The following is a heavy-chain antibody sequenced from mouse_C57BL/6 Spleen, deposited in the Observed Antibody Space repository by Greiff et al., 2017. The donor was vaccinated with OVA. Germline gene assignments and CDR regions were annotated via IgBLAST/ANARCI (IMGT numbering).Heavy chain of an antibody. CDR2: IHPSDSDT. Sequence: VKLQQPGAELVKPGASVTVSCKASGYTFTSYWMHWVKQRPGQGLEWIGSIHPSDSDTNYNQKFKGQATLTVDKSSSTAYLQLSSLTSEDSAVYYCAVRGRLCYAMDYWGQGTTVTVSS. CDR3: AVRGRLCYAMDY. V-gene: IGHV1-74*01. J-gene: IGHJ4*01. CDR1: GYTFTSYW.